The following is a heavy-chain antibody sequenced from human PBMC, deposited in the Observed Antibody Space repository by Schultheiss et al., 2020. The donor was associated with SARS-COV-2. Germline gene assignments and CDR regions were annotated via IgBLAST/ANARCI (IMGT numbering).Heavy chain of an antibody. CDR2: IYYSGTT. CDR1: GGSMTGYY. CDR3: AKLFVVVTAFSRDDVFDV. J-gene: IGHJ3*01. Sequence: GSLRLSCNVSGGSMTGYYWSWIRQPPGKGLEWIGYIYYSGTTHYNPSLKSRVTISIDTSENQFSLRLTSVSDADTAVYYCAKLFVVVTAFSRDDVFDVWGQGTMVTVSS. D-gene: IGHD2-21*02. V-gene: IGHV4-59*03.